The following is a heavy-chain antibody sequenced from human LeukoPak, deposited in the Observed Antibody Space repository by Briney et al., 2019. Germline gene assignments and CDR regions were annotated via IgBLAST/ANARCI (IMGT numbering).Heavy chain of an antibody. CDR2: IAYDGSSR. Sequence: GGSLRLSCAASGFTFSSYAMHWVRQAPGMGLEWVAVIAYDGSSRYYADSVKGRFTISRDNSKNTLYLQVNSLRAEDTAVYYCAKWGDYDILTGYYVPDYWGQGTLVTVSS. D-gene: IGHD3-9*01. V-gene: IGHV3-30-3*02. CDR1: GFTFSSYA. J-gene: IGHJ4*02. CDR3: AKWGDYDILTGYYVPDY.